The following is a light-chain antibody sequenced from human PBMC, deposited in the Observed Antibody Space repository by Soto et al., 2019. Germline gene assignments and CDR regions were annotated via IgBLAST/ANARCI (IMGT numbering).Light chain of an antibody. CDR3: QSYDNGLSGWV. CDR2: GNV. V-gene: IGLV1-40*01. J-gene: IGLJ1*01. CDR1: SFNIGAGYE. Sequence: QSFLAQPPSASWTPGQRVTISGNGTSFNIGAGYEVHWYQHLPGRPPNLLLNGNVNRPSGIPDRFSASTSGASSSLAITGIQNEDEADYYCQSYDNGLSGWVFGAGNKVTVL.